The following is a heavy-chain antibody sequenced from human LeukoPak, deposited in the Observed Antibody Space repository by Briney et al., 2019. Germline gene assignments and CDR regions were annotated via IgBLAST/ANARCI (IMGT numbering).Heavy chain of an antibody. J-gene: IGHJ4*02. CDR2: INPNSGGT. CDR3: ARQQLVRPYYFDY. CDR1: GYTFTGYY. V-gene: IGHV1-2*02. D-gene: IGHD6-6*01. Sequence: SVKVSCKASGYTFTGYYMHWVRQAPGQGLEWMGWINPNSGGTNYAQKFQGRVTMTRDTSISTAYMELSRLRSDDTAVYYCARQQLVRPYYFDYWGQGTLVTVSS.